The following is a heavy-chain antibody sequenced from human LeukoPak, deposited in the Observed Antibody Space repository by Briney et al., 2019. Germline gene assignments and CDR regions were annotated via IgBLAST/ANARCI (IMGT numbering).Heavy chain of an antibody. J-gene: IGHJ4*02. Sequence: LSGGSLRLSCAASGFTFSSYSINWVRQAPGKGLEWVSHITASGTAMFYADSVKGRFTISRDNAKNSLYLQMNSLRDEDTAVYYCASSGSYRFDYWGQGTLVTVSS. CDR3: ASSGSYRFDY. CDR2: ITASGTAM. D-gene: IGHD1-26*01. CDR1: GFTFSSYS. V-gene: IGHV3-48*02.